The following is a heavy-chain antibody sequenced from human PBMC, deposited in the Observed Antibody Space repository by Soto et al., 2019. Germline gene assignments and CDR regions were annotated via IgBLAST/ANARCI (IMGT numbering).Heavy chain of an antibody. CDR2: ISLYSDGT. D-gene: IGHD2-2*01. J-gene: IGHJ5*02. Sequence: QAQLVQSGGEVKRPGASVQVSCKTSGYTFSNYGITWVRQAPGQPLEWLGWISLYSDGTNYAQKFKCRVSMTTDTSTTTAYRELRSLRSDDTAVYYCARVVPGAEAWFGPWGQGTLVTVSS. CDR1: GYTFSNYG. V-gene: IGHV1-18*01. CDR3: ARVVPGAEAWFGP.